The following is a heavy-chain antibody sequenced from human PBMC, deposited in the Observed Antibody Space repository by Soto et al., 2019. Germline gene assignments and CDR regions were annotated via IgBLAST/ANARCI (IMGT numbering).Heavy chain of an antibody. Sequence: GASVKVSCKASGYTFTSYAMDWVRQATGQRLEWMGWINPNNGNTNYSQKFQGRVTMTRNTSISTAYMELSSLRSEDTAVYYCARSHWNDFYDFDYWGQGTLVTVSS. CDR3: ARSHWNDFYDFDY. J-gene: IGHJ4*02. V-gene: IGHV1-8*02. CDR1: GYTFTSYA. D-gene: IGHD1-1*01. CDR2: INPNNGNT.